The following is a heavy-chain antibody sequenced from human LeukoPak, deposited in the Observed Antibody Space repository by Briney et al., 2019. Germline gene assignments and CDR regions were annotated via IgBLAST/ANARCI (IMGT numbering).Heavy chain of an antibody. CDR3: ARASSGNTRTMSWFDP. V-gene: IGHV4-34*01. D-gene: IGHD2-2*01. CDR1: GGSFSGYY. J-gene: IGHJ5*02. CDR2: INHSGST. Sequence: PSETLSLTCAVYGGSFSGYYWSWIRQPPGKGLEWIGEINHSGSTNYNPSLKSRVTISVDTSKNQFSLKLSSVTAADTAVYYCARASSGNTRTMSWFDPWGQGTLVAVS.